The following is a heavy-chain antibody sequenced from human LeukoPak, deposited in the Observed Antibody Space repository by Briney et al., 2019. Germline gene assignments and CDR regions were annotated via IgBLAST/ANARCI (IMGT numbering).Heavy chain of an antibody. D-gene: IGHD3-10*01. CDR2: IWYDGSNK. CDR3: ARESYYGSGDYSFFDY. Sequence: PGGSLRLSCAASGFTFSNYGMHWVRQAPGKGLEWVAVIWYDGSNKYHADSVKGRFTISRDNSENTLYLQMYSLRAEDTAVYYCARESYYGSGDYSFFDYWGQGTLVTVSS. CDR1: GFTFSNYG. J-gene: IGHJ4*02. V-gene: IGHV3-33*01.